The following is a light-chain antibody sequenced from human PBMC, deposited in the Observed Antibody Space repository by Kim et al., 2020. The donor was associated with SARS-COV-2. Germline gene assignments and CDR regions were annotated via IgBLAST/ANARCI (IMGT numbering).Light chain of an antibody. V-gene: IGLV2-14*03. J-gene: IGLJ3*02. CDR2: DVS. CDR1: SSDFGGYNY. CDR3: SSYTSSSTLV. Sequence: GQSFTIPCTGTSSDFGGYNYVACYQQHPGKAPKLMIYDVSNRPSGVSNRFSGSKSGNTASLTISGLQAEDEADYYCSSYTSSSTLVFGGGTQLTVL.